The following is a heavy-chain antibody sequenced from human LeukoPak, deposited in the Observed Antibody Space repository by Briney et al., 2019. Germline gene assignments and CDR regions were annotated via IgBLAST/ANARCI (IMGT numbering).Heavy chain of an antibody. Sequence: ASVKVSCKASGYTFTSYGISWVRQAPGQGLEWMGWISTYNGNTNYAQKLQGRVTMTTDTSTSTAYMELRSLRSDDTAIYYCARDFGGSGYSGVWFDPWGQGTLVTVSS. V-gene: IGHV1-18*01. D-gene: IGHD3-3*01. CDR3: ARDFGGSGYSGVWFDP. J-gene: IGHJ5*02. CDR2: ISTYNGNT. CDR1: GYTFTSYG.